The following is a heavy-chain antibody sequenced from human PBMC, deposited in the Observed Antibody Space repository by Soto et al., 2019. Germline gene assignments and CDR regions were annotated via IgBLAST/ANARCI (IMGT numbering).Heavy chain of an antibody. CDR3: AADMVDSSGYYP. CDR2: MYHSGNT. CDR1: GGSISSGGYS. Sequence: SETLSLTCAVSGGSISSGGYSWSWIRQPPGKGLEWIGYMYHSGNTNYAQKFQERVTITRDMSTSTAYMELSSLRSEDTAVYYCAADMVDSSGYYPWGQGTLVTVSS. V-gene: IGHV4-30-2*01. D-gene: IGHD3-22*01. J-gene: IGHJ5*02.